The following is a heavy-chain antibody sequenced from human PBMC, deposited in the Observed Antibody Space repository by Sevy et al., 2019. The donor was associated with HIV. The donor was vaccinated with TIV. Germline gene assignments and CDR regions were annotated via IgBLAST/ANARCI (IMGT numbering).Heavy chain of an antibody. CDR1: GYTFPAFS. J-gene: IGHJ4*02. D-gene: IGHD3-10*01. V-gene: IGHV3-21*05. CDR3: VRRGVDAYNVYFDL. CDR2: ISTGTDHI. Sequence: GGSLRLSCTASGYTFPAFSFNWVRQAPSKGLEWLSYISTGTDHIYYADSAKGRFTISRDDAKNSVYLEMKSLRDQDTAIYYCVRRGVDAYNVYFDLWGQGTLVTVSS.